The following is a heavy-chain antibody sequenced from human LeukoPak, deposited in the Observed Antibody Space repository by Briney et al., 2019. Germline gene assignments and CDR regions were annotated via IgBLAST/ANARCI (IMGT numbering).Heavy chain of an antibody. D-gene: IGHD3-3*01. J-gene: IGHJ3*02. V-gene: IGHV3-9*01. CDR2: ISWNSGSI. CDR1: GFIFNNYA. CDR3: AREITIFGVVIQRYDAFDI. Sequence: GGSLRLSCAGSGFIFNNYAMHWVRQPPGKGLEWVSGISWNSGSIDYADSVKGRFTISRDNSKNTLFLQMNSLRPEDTALYYCAREITIFGVVIQRYDAFDIWGQGTMVTVSS.